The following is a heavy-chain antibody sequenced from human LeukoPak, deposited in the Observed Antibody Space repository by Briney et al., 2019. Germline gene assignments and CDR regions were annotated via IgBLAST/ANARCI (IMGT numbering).Heavy chain of an antibody. V-gene: IGHV4-39*07. J-gene: IGHJ5*02. CDR1: GGSISSSSYY. D-gene: IGHD2-2*01. CDR2: IYYSGST. CDR3: ARDSHLCSSTSCPRGWFDP. Sequence: SETLSLTCTVSGGSISSSSYYWGWIRQPLGKGLEWIGSIYYSGSTYYNPSLKSRVTISVDTSKNQFSLKLSSVTAADTAVYYCARDSHLCSSTSCPRGWFDPWGQGTLVTVSS.